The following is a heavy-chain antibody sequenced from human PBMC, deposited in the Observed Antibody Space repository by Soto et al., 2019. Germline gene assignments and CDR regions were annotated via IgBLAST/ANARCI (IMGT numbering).Heavy chain of an antibody. CDR2: ISAYNGNT. CDR1: GYTFTSYG. D-gene: IGHD3-10*01. CDR3: ARVLLLWFGEANGAFDI. Sequence: QVQLVQSGAEVKKPGASVKVSCKASGYTFTSYGISWVRQAPGQGLEWMGWISAYNGNTNYAQKLQGRVTMTTDTSTSTAYMELRSLRSDDTAVYYWARVLLLWFGEANGAFDIWGQGTMVTVSS. V-gene: IGHV1-18*01. J-gene: IGHJ3*02.